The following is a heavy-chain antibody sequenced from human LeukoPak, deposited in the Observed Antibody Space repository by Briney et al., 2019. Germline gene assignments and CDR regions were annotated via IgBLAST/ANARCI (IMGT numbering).Heavy chain of an antibody. CDR3: ARDSGGYFDRNHFGY. V-gene: IGHV3-21*01. CDR2: ISSSSSYI. J-gene: IGHJ4*02. Sequence: PGGSLRLSCAASGFTFSSYSMNWVRQAPGKGLEWVSFISSSSSYIYYADSVKGRFTISRDNAKNSLYLQMNSLRAEDTAVYYCARDSGGYFDRNHFGYWGQGTLVTVSS. CDR1: GFTFSSYS. D-gene: IGHD3-9*01.